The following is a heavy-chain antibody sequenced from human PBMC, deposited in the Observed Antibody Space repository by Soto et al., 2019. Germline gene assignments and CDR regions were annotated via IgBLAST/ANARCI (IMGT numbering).Heavy chain of an antibody. Sequence: EVQLVESGGGLVQPGGSLRLSCAASGFTFSSYWMSWVRQAPGKGLEWVANIKQDGSEKYYVDSVKGRFTISRDNAKNSLYLQMNSLRADDTAVYYGARVRPSYSSGWSNWFDPWGQGTLVTVSS. J-gene: IGHJ5*02. CDR2: IKQDGSEK. V-gene: IGHV3-7*03. D-gene: IGHD6-19*01. CDR3: ARVRPSYSSGWSNWFDP. CDR1: GFTFSSYW.